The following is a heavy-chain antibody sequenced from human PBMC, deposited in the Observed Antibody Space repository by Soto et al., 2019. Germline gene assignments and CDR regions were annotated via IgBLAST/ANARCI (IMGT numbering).Heavy chain of an antibody. CDR3: ATLRSSSSGLNWFDP. Sequence: SVKVSCKVSGYTLTELSMHWVRQAPGKGLEWMGGFDPEDGETIYAQKFQGRVTMTEDTSTDTAYMELSSLRSEDTAVYYCATLRSSSSGLNWFDPWGQGTLVTVSS. V-gene: IGHV1-24*01. J-gene: IGHJ5*02. D-gene: IGHD6-6*01. CDR2: FDPEDGET. CDR1: GYTLTELS.